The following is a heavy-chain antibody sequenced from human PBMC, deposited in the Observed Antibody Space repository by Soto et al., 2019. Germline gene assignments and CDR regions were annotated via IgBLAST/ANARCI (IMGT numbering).Heavy chain of an antibody. J-gene: IGHJ4*02. CDR1: GDRVSSNSGA. CDR3: GRENWNDLSIEY. V-gene: IGHV6-1*01. D-gene: IGHD1-1*01. Sequence: SQTLSLTCAISGDRVSSNSGAWNWIRLSPSRGLEWLGRAYYRSKWYIDYAVSVRSRITINPDTSRNQFSLQVKSVTPEDTAVYYCGRENWNDLSIEYWGQGTLVTVSS. CDR2: AYYRSKWYI.